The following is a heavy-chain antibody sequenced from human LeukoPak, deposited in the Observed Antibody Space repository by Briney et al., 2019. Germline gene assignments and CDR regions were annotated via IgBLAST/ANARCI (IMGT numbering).Heavy chain of an antibody. V-gene: IGHV1-2*02. J-gene: IGHJ4*02. CDR3: ARMEGIAAAGNFDY. CDR2: INPNSGGT. CDR1: GYTFTGYY. Sequence: ASVKVSCKASGYTFTGYYMHWVRQAPGQGLEWMGWINPNSGGTNYAQKFQGRVTMTRDTSISTAYMELSRLRSDDTAVYYCARMEGIAAAGNFDYWGQGTLVTVSS. D-gene: IGHD6-13*01.